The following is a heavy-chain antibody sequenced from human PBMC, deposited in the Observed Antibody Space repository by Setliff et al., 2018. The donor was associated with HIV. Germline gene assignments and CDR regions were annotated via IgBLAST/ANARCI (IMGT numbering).Heavy chain of an antibody. V-gene: IGHV1-2*02. D-gene: IGHD1-1*01. CDR3: ARDDLTFILDLDY. J-gene: IGHJ4*02. CDR2: INPNSGGT. CDR1: GYTFTGYY. Sequence: ASVKVSCKASGYTFTGYYMHWVRQAPGQGLEWMGWINPNSGGTNYAQKFQGRVTMTRDTSISTAYMELSRLTSDDSAVYYCARDDLTFILDLDYWGQGTLVTVSS.